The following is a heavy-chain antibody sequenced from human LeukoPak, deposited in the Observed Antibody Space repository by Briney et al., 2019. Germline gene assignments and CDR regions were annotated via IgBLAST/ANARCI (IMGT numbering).Heavy chain of an antibody. Sequence: SETLSLTCTVSGGSISSYYWSWLRQPPGKGLEWIGYIYYSGSTNYNPSLKSRVTISVVTSKNQFSLKLSSVTAADTAVYYCARLAQVEYFDYWGQGTLVTVSS. V-gene: IGHV4-59*08. CDR3: ARLAQVEYFDY. CDR1: GGSISSYY. J-gene: IGHJ4*02. CDR2: IYYSGST. D-gene: IGHD2-15*01.